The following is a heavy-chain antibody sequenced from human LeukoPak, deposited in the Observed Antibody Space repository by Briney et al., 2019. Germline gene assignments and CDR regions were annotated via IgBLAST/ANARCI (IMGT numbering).Heavy chain of an antibody. D-gene: IGHD4-17*01. J-gene: IGHJ4*02. V-gene: IGHV4-34*01. Sequence: SETLSLTCAVSGVSFNDYYWSWVRQTPGKGLEWIGEINHSGYTNDSPSLKSRVTISIDTSRNQFSLDLRSVTAADTGSYYCTRMTTGHDYWGQGTLVTVSS. CDR3: TRMTTGHDY. CDR2: INHSGYT. CDR1: GVSFNDYY.